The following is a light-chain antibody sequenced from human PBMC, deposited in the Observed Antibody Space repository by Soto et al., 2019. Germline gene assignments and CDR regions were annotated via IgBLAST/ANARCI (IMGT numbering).Light chain of an antibody. Sequence: EIVLTQSPATLSLSPGERATLSCRASQSVTWYLAWYQQKPGQAPRLLIYDATTRATGIPARFSGSGSGTDFTLTISSLEPEDFAVYYCQQRTNWLTFGGGTRVEI. V-gene: IGKV3-11*01. CDR1: QSVTWY. J-gene: IGKJ4*01. CDR2: DAT. CDR3: QQRTNWLT.